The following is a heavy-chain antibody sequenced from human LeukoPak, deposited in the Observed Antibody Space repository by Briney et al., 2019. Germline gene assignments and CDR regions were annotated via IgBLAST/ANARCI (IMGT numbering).Heavy chain of an antibody. Sequence: SETLSLTCTVSGGSISNYYWTWIRQPAGKGLEWIGRIYTSGSTSYNPSLKSRVTISLDKSKNQFSLRLSSVTAADTAVYFCAKIGYSSGWFEVDSWGQGTLVTVSS. CDR3: AKIGYSSGWFEVDS. J-gene: IGHJ4*02. CDR1: GGSISNYY. V-gene: IGHV4-4*07. D-gene: IGHD6-19*01. CDR2: IYTSGST.